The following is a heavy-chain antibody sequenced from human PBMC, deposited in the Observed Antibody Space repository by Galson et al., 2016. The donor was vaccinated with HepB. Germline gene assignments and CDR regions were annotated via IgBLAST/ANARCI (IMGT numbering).Heavy chain of an antibody. CDR3: ARHYRLSGNYPSDSPDFDS. D-gene: IGHD1-26*01. CDR2: VYYSGST. CDR1: GGSISNSSHY. Sequence: SETLSLTCTVFGGSISNSSHYWGWIRQPPGKGLEWIGSVYYSGSTYYNPSLKSRVTMSVDTSKNQFSLKLSPVTAADTAVYYCARHYRLSGNYPSDSPDFDSWGQGTLVTVSS. V-gene: IGHV4-39*01. J-gene: IGHJ4*02.